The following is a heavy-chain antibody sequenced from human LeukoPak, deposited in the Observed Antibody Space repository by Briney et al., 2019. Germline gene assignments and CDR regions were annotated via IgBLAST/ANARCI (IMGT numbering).Heavy chain of an antibody. D-gene: IGHD3-10*01. V-gene: IGHV4-61*03. CDR2: IYYSGST. CDR1: GGSISSSNW. CDR3: ARAPSYGSGTPWVDY. Sequence: PSGTLSLTCAVSGGSISSSNWWSWIRQPPGKGLEWIGYIYYSGSTNYNPSLKSRVTISVDTSKNHFSLRLSSVTAADTAVYYCARAPSYGSGTPWVDYWGQGILVTVSS. J-gene: IGHJ4*02.